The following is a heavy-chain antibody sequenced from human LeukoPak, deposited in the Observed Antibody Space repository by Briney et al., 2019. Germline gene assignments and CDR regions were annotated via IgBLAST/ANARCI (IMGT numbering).Heavy chain of an antibody. D-gene: IGHD6-19*01. CDR2: VYYSGNT. CDR3: ARPYTSGWTPFDY. Sequence: SETLSLTCTVSGGSISSSSYYWGWIRQSPGKGLEWIGSVYYSGNTYYNPSLKSRVTISVDTSQNQFSLKLSSVTAADAAVYYCARPYTSGWTPFDYWGQGALVTVSS. CDR1: GGSISSSSYY. V-gene: IGHV4-39*01. J-gene: IGHJ4*02.